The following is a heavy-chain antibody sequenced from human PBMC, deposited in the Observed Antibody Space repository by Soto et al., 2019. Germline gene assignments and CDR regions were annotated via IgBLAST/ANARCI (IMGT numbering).Heavy chain of an antibody. V-gene: IGHV3-15*01. J-gene: IGHJ6*02. Sequence: PGGSLRHSCAASGFTFSSDAMSWVRQAPGKGLEWVGRIKSKTDGGTTDYAAPVKGRFTISRDDSKNTLYLQMNSLKTEDTAVYYCTTDRTWAHDYGMDVWGQGTTVTVSS. CDR3: TTDRTWAHDYGMDV. CDR1: GFTFSSDA. CDR2: IKSKTDGGTT.